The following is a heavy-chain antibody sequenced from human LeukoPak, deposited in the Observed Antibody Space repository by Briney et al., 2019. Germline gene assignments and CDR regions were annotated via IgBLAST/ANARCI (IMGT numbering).Heavy chain of an antibody. J-gene: IGHJ3*02. V-gene: IGHV4-39*01. CDR2: IYYSGST. CDR3: ARLGYCSSTSCYKSAFDI. Sequence: PSETLSLTCTVSGGSISSSSYYWGWIRQPPGKGLEWIGSIYYSGSTYYNPSLKSRVTISVDTSKNQFSLKLSSVTAADTAVYYCARLGYCSSTSCYKSAFDIWGQGTMVTVSS. D-gene: IGHD2-2*02. CDR1: GGSISSSSYY.